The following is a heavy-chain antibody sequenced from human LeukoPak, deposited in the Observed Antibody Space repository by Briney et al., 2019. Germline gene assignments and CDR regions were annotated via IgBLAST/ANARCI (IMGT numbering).Heavy chain of an antibody. V-gene: IGHV4-59*01. J-gene: IGHJ1*01. CDR1: GGSISTYY. CDR3: ARGNSYYDSSDYFPWESFQH. CDR2: IFYSGST. Sequence: SETLSLTCTVSGGSISTYYWSWIRQPPGKGLEWIGYIFYSGSTNYNPSLKSRVTISVDTSKNQFSLNLGSVTAADTAVYYCARGNSYYDSSDYFPWESFQHWGQGTLVTVSS. D-gene: IGHD3-22*01.